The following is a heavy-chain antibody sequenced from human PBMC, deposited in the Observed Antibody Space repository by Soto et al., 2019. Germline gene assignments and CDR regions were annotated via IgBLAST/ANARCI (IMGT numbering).Heavy chain of an antibody. CDR2: TYYRSKWYN. Sequence: SQTLSLTCAISGDSVSSNSAAWNWIRQSPSRGLEWLGRTYYRSKWYNDYAVSVKSRITINPDTSKNQFSLQLNSVTPEDTAVYYCARGHLLDTAMVKSFEEDYYYYGMDVWGQGTTVTVSS. J-gene: IGHJ6*02. CDR1: GDSVSSNSAA. D-gene: IGHD5-18*01. CDR3: ARGHLLDTAMVKSFEEDYYYYGMDV. V-gene: IGHV6-1*01.